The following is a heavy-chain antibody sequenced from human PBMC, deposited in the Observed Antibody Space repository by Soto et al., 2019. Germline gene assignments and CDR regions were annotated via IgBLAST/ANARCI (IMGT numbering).Heavy chain of an antibody. J-gene: IGHJ5*02. CDR2: IGTSSTYI. Sequence: EVQLVESGGGLGQPGGSLRLSCAASGFTFSSSPMNWLRQAPGKGLEWVSYIGTSSTYIHYADSVKGRFTISRDDAKNSLYLQMDSLRDEDTAVYYCARDVWAYGSGSHYNNCFDPWGQGTLVSVSS. CDR1: GFTFSSSP. D-gene: IGHD3-10*01. CDR3: ARDVWAYGSGSHYNNCFDP. V-gene: IGHV3-48*02.